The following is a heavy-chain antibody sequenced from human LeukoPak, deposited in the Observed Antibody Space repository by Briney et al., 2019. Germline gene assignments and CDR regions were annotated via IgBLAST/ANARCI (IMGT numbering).Heavy chain of an antibody. CDR1: GFTFSSYA. CDR2: ISYDGSNK. Sequence: GGSLRLSCATSGFTFSSYAMHWVRQAPGKGLEWVAVISYDGSNKYYADSVKGRFTISRDNSKNTLYLQMNSLRAEDTAVYYCARVKGPARRGEYSSSSGFYYYYYMDVWGKGTTVTVSS. V-gene: IGHV3-30-3*01. D-gene: IGHD6-6*01. CDR3: ARVKGPARRGEYSSSSGFYYYYYMDV. J-gene: IGHJ6*03.